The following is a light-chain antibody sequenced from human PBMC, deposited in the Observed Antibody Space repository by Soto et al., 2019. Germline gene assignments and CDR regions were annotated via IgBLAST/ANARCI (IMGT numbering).Light chain of an antibody. J-gene: IGKJ1*01. V-gene: IGKV3-15*01. Sequence: EIVMTQSPATLSVSPGERATLSCRASQDVGSKLAWYQQKPGQAPRLLIYGAATRATGIPASFSGCGSGTQFTLTISSLQSEDFAVYYCQQCNDSPPWTFGQGTKVEI. CDR2: GAA. CDR1: QDVGSK. CDR3: QQCNDSPPWT.